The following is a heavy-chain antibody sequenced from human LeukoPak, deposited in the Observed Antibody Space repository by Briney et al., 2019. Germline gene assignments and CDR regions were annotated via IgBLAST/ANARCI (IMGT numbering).Heavy chain of an antibody. J-gene: IGHJ6*03. D-gene: IGHD3-3*01. CDR3: ARGRDDFWSGYSNYYYYMDV. CDR1: GYTFTSYD. CDR2: MNPNSGNT. Sequence: GASVKVSCKASGYTFTSYDINWARQATGQGLEWMGWMNPNSGNTGYAQKFQGRVTMTRNTSISTAYMELSSLRSEDTAVYYCARGRDDFWSGYSNYYYYMDVWGKGTTVTVSS. V-gene: IGHV1-8*01.